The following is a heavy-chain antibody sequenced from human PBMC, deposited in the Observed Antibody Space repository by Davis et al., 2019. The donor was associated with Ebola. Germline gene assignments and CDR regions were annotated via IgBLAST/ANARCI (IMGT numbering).Heavy chain of an antibody. CDR2: INSDGSST. J-gene: IGHJ2*01. Sequence: PGGSLRLSCAASGFTFSSYWMHWVRQAPGKGLVWVSRINSDGSSTSYADSVKGRFTISRDNAKNTLYLQMNSLRAEDTAVYYCAREWGGQWLVQGYFDLWGRGTLVTVSS. CDR3: AREWGGQWLVQGYFDL. D-gene: IGHD6-19*01. V-gene: IGHV3-74*01. CDR1: GFTFSSYW.